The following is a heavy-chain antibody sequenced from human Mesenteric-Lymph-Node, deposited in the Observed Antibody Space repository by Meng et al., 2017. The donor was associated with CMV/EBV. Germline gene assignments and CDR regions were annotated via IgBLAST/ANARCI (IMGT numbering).Heavy chain of an antibody. CDR2: INTNTGDP. V-gene: IGHV7-4-1*02. CDR1: GYTFTSYA. CDR3: SRDRIAAAGWVDP. Sequence: KASGYTFTSYAMNWVRQAPGQGLEWMGWINTNTGDPTYAQGFTGRFVFSLDTSVSTAYLQVSSLKAEDTAVYYCSRDRIAAAGWVDPWGQGTLVTVSS. D-gene: IGHD6-13*01. J-gene: IGHJ5*02.